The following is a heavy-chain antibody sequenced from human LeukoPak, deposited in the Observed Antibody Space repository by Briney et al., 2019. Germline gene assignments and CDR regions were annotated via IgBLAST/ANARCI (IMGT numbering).Heavy chain of an antibody. D-gene: IGHD2-15*01. CDR2: IYHGGST. CDR3: ARVLCSGGSCYLGRFDP. CDR1: GYSISSGYY. V-gene: IGHV4-38-2*02. Sequence: SETLSLTCIVSGYSISSGYYWGWIRQPPGKGLEWIGSIYHGGSTYYSPSLKSRVTISVDTSKNQFSLKLSSVTAADTAVYYCARVLCSGGSCYLGRFDPWGQGTLVTVSS. J-gene: IGHJ5*02.